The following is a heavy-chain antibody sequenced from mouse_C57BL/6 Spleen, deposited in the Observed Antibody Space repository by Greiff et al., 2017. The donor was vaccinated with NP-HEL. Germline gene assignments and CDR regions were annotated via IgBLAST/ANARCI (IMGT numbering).Heavy chain of an antibody. CDR3: ARRGYYFDY. CDR2: ISSGSSTI. J-gene: IGHJ2*01. CDR1: GFTFSDYG. V-gene: IGHV5-17*01. Sequence: EVKVVESGGGLVKPGGSLKLSCAASGFTFSDYGMHWVRQAPEKGLEWVAYISSGSSTIYYADTVKGRFTISRDNAKNTLFLQMASLRSEDTARYYCARRGYYFDYWGQGTTLTVSS.